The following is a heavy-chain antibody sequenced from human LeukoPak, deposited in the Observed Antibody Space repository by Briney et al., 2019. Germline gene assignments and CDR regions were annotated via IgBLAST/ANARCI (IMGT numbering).Heavy chain of an antibody. V-gene: IGHV3-33*01. J-gene: IGHJ4*02. CDR3: ARESSPSYYDSSGYYSGLDY. Sequence: GGSLRLSCAASGFTFSSYGMHWVRQAPGKGLEWVAVICYDGSNKYYADSVKGRFTISRDNSKNTLYLQMNSLRAEDTAVYYCARESSPSYYDSSGYYSGLDYWGQGTLVTVSS. CDR1: GFTFSSYG. CDR2: ICYDGSNK. D-gene: IGHD3-22*01.